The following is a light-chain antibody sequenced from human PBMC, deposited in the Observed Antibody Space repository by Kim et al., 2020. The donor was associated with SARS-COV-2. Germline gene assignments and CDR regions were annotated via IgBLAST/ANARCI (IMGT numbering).Light chain of an antibody. V-gene: IGLV3-21*04. J-gene: IGLJ3*02. CDR1: NMGSKS. CDR3: QVWDSSSDWV. Sequence: VAPGKTARITCGGNNMGSKSVHWYQQKPGQAPVLVIYYDSDRPSGIPERFSGSNSGNTATLTISRVEAGDEADYYCQVWDSSSDWVFGGGTKLTVL. CDR2: YDS.